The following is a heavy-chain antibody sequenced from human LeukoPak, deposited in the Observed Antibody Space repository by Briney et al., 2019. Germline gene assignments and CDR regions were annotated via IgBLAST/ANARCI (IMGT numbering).Heavy chain of an antibody. J-gene: IGHJ4*02. CDR2: IYYSGST. V-gene: IGHV4-59*01. CDR1: GGSISSYY. Sequence: PSETLSLTCTVSGGSISSYYWSWIRQPPGKGLEWTGYIYYSGSTNYNPSLKSRVTISVDTSKNQFSLKLSSVTAADTAVYYCAREAGGDFDYWGQGTLVTVSS. CDR3: AREAGGDFDY.